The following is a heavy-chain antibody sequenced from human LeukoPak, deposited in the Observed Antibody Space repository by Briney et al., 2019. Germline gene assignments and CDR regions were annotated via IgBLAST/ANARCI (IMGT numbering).Heavy chain of an antibody. D-gene: IGHD3-10*01. CDR2: ISGSGGST. J-gene: IGHJ5*02. CDR3: AKDQSKVRSPGKNWFDP. Sequence: GGSLRLSCTASGFTFGDYAMSWVRQAPGKGLEWVSAISGSGGSTYYADSVKGRFTISRDNSKNTLYLQMNSLRAEDTAVYYCAKDQSKVRSPGKNWFDPWGQGTLVTVSS. V-gene: IGHV3-23*01. CDR1: GFTFGDYA.